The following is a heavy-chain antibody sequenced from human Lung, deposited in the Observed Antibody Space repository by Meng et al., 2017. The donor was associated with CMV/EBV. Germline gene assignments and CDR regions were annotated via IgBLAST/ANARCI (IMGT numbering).Heavy chain of an antibody. V-gene: IGHV7-4-1*01. J-gene: IGHJ4*02. D-gene: IGHD6-19*01. Sequence: QVQLVQSGSELKKPGDSVKVSCQAAGYTFTSSSMNWVRHAPGQGLEWMGWININTGNPTYAQGFTGRFVFSLDTSVSTAYLQIDSLKADGTAVYYCARGNGWRFDYWGQGTLVTVSS. CDR2: ININTGNP. CDR3: ARGNGWRFDY. CDR1: GYTFTSSS.